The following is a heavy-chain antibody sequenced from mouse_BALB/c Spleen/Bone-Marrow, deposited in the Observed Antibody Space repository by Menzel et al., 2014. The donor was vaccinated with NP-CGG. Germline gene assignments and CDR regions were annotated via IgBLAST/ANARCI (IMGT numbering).Heavy chain of an antibody. CDR1: GFSLTSYG. CDR3: ARTGTKDYFDY. V-gene: IGHV2-9*02. CDR2: KWAGGTT. D-gene: IGHD4-1*01. Sequence: VQLQQSGPGLVAPSQSLSITCTVSGFSLTSYGVHWVRQPPGKGLEWLGVKWAGGTTSYNSALMSRLSISRDNSKSQVFLKMNSLQTDDTAIYYCARTGTKDYFDYRGQGTTLTVSS. J-gene: IGHJ2*01.